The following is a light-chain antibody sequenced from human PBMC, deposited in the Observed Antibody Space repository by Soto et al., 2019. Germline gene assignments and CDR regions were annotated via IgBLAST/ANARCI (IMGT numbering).Light chain of an antibody. Sequence: EIVLTQYPGTLSLSPGERATLSCRASQSVSSSYLAWYQQKPGQAPRLLIYGASSRATGIPDRFSGSGSGTDFTLTISRLEPEDFAVYYCQQYATWTFGQGTKVEIK. V-gene: IGKV3-20*01. CDR3: QQYATWT. J-gene: IGKJ1*01. CDR2: GAS. CDR1: QSVSSSY.